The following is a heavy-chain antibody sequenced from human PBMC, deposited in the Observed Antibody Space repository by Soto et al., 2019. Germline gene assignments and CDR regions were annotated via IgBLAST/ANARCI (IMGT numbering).Heavy chain of an antibody. D-gene: IGHD3-10*02. V-gene: IGHV3-21*01. CDR1: GFTFSSYS. CDR2: ISSSSSYI. J-gene: IGHJ4*02. CDR3: ARDLNYVSTHDY. Sequence: EVQLVESGGGLVKPGGSLRLSCAASGFTFSSYSMNWVRQAPGKGLEWVSSISSSSSYIYYADSVKGRFTISRDNAKKSLYLQMNSLRAEDTAVYYCARDLNYVSTHDYWGQGTLVTVSS.